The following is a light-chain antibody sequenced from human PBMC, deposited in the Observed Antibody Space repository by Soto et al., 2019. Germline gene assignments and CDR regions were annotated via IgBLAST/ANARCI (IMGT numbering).Light chain of an antibody. CDR2: LEGSGSY. J-gene: IGLJ1*01. CDR1: SGHSSYI. V-gene: IGLV4-60*02. Sequence: QSVLTQSSSASASLGSSVSLTCTLSSGHSSYIIAWHQQQPGKAPRYLMKLEGSGSYNKGSGVPDRFSGSSSGADRYLTISNLQFEDEAYYYCEPWDSNTYVFGTGTKLTVL. CDR3: EPWDSNTYV.